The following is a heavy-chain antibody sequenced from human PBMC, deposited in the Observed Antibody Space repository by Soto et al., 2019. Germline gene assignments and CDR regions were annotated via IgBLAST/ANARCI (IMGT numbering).Heavy chain of an antibody. V-gene: IGHV1-46*01. J-gene: IGHJ4*02. CDR2: INPTAGST. D-gene: IGHD3-3*01. Sequence: VQLVQSGAEVKKPGASVILSCKASGYTFSVYYIHWVRQAPGQGLEWMGIINPTAGSTDYAQNCQGRVTRTRDTSASTVYMQMSSMTSEDAAVYYCARGDRSGYSDYWGQGTLVTVSS. CDR1: GYTFSVYY. CDR3: ARGDRSGYSDY.